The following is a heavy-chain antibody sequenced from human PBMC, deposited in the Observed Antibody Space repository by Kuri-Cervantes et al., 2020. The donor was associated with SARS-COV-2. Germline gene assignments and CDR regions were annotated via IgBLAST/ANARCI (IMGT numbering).Heavy chain of an antibody. D-gene: IGHD4-23*01. CDR3: AKGGPVEREDAFDI. J-gene: IGHJ3*02. CDR1: GFTFSSYA. CDR2: IRYDGSNK. V-gene: IGHV3-30*02. Sequence: GESLKISCAASGFTFSSYAMHWVRQAPGKGLEWVAFIRYDGSNKYYADSVKGRFALSRDNSKNTLYLQMNSLRAEDTAVYYCAKGGPVEREDAFDIWGQGTMVTVSS.